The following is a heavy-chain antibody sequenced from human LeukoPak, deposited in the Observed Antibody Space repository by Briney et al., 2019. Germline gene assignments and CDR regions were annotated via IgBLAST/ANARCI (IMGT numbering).Heavy chain of an antibody. Sequence: GGSLTLSCAASGFTFNNFEMNWVRQAPGKGLEWVSYISYSGSTKSYADSVKGRFTISRDNAKNSLYLQMNSLRAEDTAVYYCARAGPPAFDPWGQGTLVTVSS. CDR3: ARAGPPAFDP. CDR1: GFTFNNFE. J-gene: IGHJ5*02. CDR2: ISYSGSTK. V-gene: IGHV3-48*03.